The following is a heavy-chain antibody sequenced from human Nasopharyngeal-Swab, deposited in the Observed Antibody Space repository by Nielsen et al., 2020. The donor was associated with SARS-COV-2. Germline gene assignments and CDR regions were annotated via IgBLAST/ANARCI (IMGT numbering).Heavy chain of an antibody. CDR2: IYYGGST. D-gene: IGHD3-3*01. V-gene: IGHV4-59*01. J-gene: IGHJ6*03. CDR1: GGSISSYY. CDR3: AGEEWLGAGYYYMDV. Sequence: SETLSLTCTVSGGSISSYYWSWIRQPPGKGLEWIGYIYYGGSTNYNPSLKSRVTISVDTSKNQFSLKLSSVTAADTAVYYCAGEEWLGAGYYYMDVWGKGTTVTVSS.